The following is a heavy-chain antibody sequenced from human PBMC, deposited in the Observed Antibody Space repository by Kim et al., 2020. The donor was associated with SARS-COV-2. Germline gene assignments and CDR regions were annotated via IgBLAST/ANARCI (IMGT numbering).Heavy chain of an antibody. V-gene: IGHV1-69*06. CDR2: INTITGTA. Sequence: SVKVSCKASGYTFTSYAMSWVRQAPGQGLEWMGGINTITGTATYAQNFTGRVAISADTSASTAYLQMSSLKSEDTAVYYCARGRGTSSDGG. CDR1: GYTFTSYA. D-gene: IGHD3-22*01. CDR3: ARGRGTSSD. J-gene: IGHJ1*01.